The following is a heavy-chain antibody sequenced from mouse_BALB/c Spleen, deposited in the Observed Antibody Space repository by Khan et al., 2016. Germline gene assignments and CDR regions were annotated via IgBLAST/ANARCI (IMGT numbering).Heavy chain of an antibody. J-gene: IGHJ3*01. V-gene: IGHV4-1*02. D-gene: IGHD1-2*01. CDR2: INPDSSTI. CDR3: ARRRYYGRFAY. Sequence: EVQLLESGGGLVQPGGSLKLSCVASGFAISRYWMSGVRQEPGERLEWIGEINPDSSTINYTPSLKDKFIITRDNAKNTLYLKMSKVRSEDTALYFCARRRYYGRFAYWGQGTLVTVSA. CDR1: GFAISRYW.